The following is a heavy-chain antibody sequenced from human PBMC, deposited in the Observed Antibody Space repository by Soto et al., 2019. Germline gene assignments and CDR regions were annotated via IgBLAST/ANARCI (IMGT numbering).Heavy chain of an antibody. Sequence: ASVKVSCKASGYTFTSYGISWVRQAPGQGLEWMGWISAYNGNTNYAQKLQGRVTMTTDTSTSTAYVELRSLRSDDTAVYYCASNLGYCSSTSCSNWFDPWGRAPWSPSPQ. D-gene: IGHD2-2*01. CDR3: ASNLGYCSSTSCSNWFDP. V-gene: IGHV1-18*01. J-gene: IGHJ5*02. CDR2: ISAYNGNT. CDR1: GYTFTSYG.